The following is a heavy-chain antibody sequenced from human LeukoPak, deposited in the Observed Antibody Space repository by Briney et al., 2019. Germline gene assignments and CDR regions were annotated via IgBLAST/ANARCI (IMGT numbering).Heavy chain of an antibody. Sequence: SSETLSLTCAVYGGSLSGSYWSWIRQPPGKGLEWIGEINHSGSANYNPSLKSRVTISVDTSKNQFSLKLSSVTAADTAVYYCASASGYSYGYAYYDMDVWGQGTTVTVSS. CDR2: INHSGSA. CDR1: GGSLSGSY. CDR3: ASASGYSYGYAYYDMDV. D-gene: IGHD5-18*01. J-gene: IGHJ6*02. V-gene: IGHV4-34*01.